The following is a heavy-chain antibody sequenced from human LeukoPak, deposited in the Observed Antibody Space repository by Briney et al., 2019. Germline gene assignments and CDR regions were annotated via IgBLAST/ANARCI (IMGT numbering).Heavy chain of an antibody. Sequence: GGSLRLSCAASGFIFSSYGMHWVRQAPGKGLEWVAVISYDGGNISYTDSVKGRFTTSRDNSKNTLYLQMNSLRAEDTAVYYCAKRGYCRGGTCFSHDAFDIWGQGTMVTVSS. CDR2: ISYDGGNI. D-gene: IGHD2-15*01. J-gene: IGHJ3*02. V-gene: IGHV3-30*18. CDR3: AKRGYCRGGTCFSHDAFDI. CDR1: GFIFSSYG.